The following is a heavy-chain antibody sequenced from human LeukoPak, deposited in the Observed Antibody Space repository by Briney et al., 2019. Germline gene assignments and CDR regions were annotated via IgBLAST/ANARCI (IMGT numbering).Heavy chain of an antibody. D-gene: IGHD2-15*01. Sequence: GGSLRLSCAASGFTFSSYTMSWVRQSPGKGLEWVSSITSSNTYKSYADSLRGRFTISRDNAKNSLYLQMNSLRAEDTAVYYCARDRGYCSGGRCYSEGLGHMDVWGKGTTVTVSS. CDR2: ITSSNTYK. CDR3: ARDRGYCSGGRCYSEGLGHMDV. J-gene: IGHJ6*03. V-gene: IGHV3-21*01. CDR1: GFTFSSYT.